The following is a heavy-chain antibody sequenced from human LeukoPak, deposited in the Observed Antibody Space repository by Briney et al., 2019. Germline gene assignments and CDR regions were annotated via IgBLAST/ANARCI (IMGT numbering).Heavy chain of an antibody. CDR2: IYYSGST. V-gene: IGHV4-39*07. Sequence: SETLSLTCTVSGGSISSSSYYWGWIRQPPGKGLEWIGSIYYSGSTYYNPSLKSRVTISVDTSKNQFSLKLSSVTAADTAVYYCARAPMIVTRGAFDIWGRGTMVTVSS. D-gene: IGHD3-22*01. J-gene: IGHJ3*02. CDR1: GGSISSSSYY. CDR3: ARAPMIVTRGAFDI.